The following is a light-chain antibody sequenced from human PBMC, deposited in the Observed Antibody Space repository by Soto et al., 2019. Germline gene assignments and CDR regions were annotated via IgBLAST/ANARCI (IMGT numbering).Light chain of an antibody. CDR3: QQANRPIT. CDR2: AAS. J-gene: IGKJ5*01. CDR1: QDISSW. V-gene: IGKV1-12*01. Sequence: DIQMTQSPSSVSASVGDRVTITCRASQDISSWLAWYQQKPGKAPKVLIYAASRLQSGVPSRFSGSGSGTDFTLTISSLQHEDFATYYCQQANRPITFGQGTRLEIK.